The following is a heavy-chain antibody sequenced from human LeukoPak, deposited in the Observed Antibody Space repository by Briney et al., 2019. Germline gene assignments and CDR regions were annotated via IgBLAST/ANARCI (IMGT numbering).Heavy chain of an antibody. Sequence: GGSLRLSCAASGFSFSTHGLTWVRQVPGKGLEWVSTISGTGGSAYYADSVKGRFTISRDNSKNTVSLEMSSLGLDDTAVYYCAKVHLRGVTDYWGQGTLVTVSS. V-gene: IGHV3-23*01. J-gene: IGHJ4*02. CDR2: ISGTGGSA. CDR3: AKVHLRGVTDY. D-gene: IGHD3-10*01. CDR1: GFSFSTHG.